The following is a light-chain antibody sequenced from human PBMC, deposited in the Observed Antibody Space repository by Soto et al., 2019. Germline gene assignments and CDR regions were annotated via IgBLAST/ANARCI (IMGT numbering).Light chain of an antibody. Sequence: EIVFTQSPGTLSLSPGERATLSCRASQSVSVYLDWYQQKPGQAPRLLISDASNRATGIPARFSGSGSGTDLTLTISSLEPEDFAVYYCHQRQYWPPITFGQGTRLEIK. V-gene: IGKV3-11*01. CDR2: DAS. CDR1: QSVSVY. CDR3: HQRQYWPPIT. J-gene: IGKJ5*01.